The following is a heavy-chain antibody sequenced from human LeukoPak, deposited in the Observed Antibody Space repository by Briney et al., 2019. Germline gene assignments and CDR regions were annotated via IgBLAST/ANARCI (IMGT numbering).Heavy chain of an antibody. D-gene: IGHD3-22*01. V-gene: IGHV1-69*04. CDR1: GGTFSSYA. J-gene: IGHJ5*02. Sequence: GASVKVSCKASGGTFSSYAISWVRQAPGQGLEWMGRIIPILGIANYAQKFQGRVTITADKSTSTAYMELSSLRSEDTAVYYCARDSGYYDSSGYDIPRFDPWGQGTLVTASS. CDR3: ARDSGYYDSSGYDIPRFDP. CDR2: IIPILGIA.